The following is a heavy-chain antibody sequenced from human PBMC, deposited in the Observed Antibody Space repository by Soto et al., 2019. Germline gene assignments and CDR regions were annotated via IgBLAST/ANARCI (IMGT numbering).Heavy chain of an antibody. CDR3: TRVTARPNDY. J-gene: IGHJ4*02. CDR2: IRSKANSYAT. D-gene: IGHD5-18*01. CDR1: VFTFSGSA. V-gene: IGHV3-73*01. Sequence: GSLRLSCAASVFTFSGSAMHWVRQASGKGLEWVGRIRSKANSYATAYAASVKGRFTISRDDSKNTAYLQMNSLKTEDTAAYYCTRVTARPNDYWGQGTLVTVSS.